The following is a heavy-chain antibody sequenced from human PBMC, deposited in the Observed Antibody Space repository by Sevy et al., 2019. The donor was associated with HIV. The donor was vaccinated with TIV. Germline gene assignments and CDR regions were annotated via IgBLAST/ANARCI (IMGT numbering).Heavy chain of an antibody. D-gene: IGHD7-27*01. CDR3: WGQYGMDV. V-gene: IGHV3-7*01. Sequence: GGALRLSCAASGFTCSSYWMSWVRQAPGKGLEWVANIKQDGSDKYYVDSVKDRFTISGGNAKNSPYLQMNSLGAEDTAVYYCWGQYGMDVWGQGTTVTVSS. CDR2: IKQDGSDK. CDR1: GFTCSSYW. J-gene: IGHJ6*02.